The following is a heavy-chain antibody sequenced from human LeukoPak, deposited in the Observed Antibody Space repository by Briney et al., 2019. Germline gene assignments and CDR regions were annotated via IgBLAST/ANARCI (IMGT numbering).Heavy chain of an antibody. CDR2: INPNSGGT. J-gene: IGHJ4*02. CDR1: GYTFTGYY. V-gene: IGHV1-2*02. CDR3: AREVLISFGTFDY. Sequence: ASVKVSCKASGYTFTGYYMHWVRQAPGQGLEWMGWINPNSGGTNYAQKFQGRVTMTRDTSISTAYMELSRLRSDDTAVYYCAREVLISFGTFDYWGQGTLVTVSS. D-gene: IGHD1-14*01.